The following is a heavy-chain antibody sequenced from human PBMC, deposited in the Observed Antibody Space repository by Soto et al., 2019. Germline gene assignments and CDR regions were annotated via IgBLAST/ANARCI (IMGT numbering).Heavy chain of an antibody. CDR1: GGSISSGDYC. D-gene: IGHD3-22*01. Sequence: SETLSLTCTVSGGSISSGDYCWSWIRQPPGKGLEWIGYSYYNGITDYNPSLKSRVTISVDTSKYQFSLKVTSVTAADTAVYYCAREWDSGGYYVDYWGQGTLVTVSS. CDR2: SYYNGIT. V-gene: IGHV4-30-4*01. CDR3: AREWDSGGYYVDY. J-gene: IGHJ4*02.